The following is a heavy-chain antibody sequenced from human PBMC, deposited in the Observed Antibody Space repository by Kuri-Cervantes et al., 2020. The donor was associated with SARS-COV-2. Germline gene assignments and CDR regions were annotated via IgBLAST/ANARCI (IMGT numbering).Heavy chain of an antibody. CDR2: IYYSGST. Sequence: SETLSLTCTVSGGSISSYYWSWIRQPPGKGLEWIGYIYYSGSTNYNPSLESRVTMSVDTSKNQFSLKLTSVTAADTAVYYCARVGGYYYYGMDVWGPGTTVTVSS. J-gene: IGHJ6*02. V-gene: IGHV4-59*01. CDR3: ARVGGYYYYGMDV. D-gene: IGHD2-15*01. CDR1: GGSISSYY.